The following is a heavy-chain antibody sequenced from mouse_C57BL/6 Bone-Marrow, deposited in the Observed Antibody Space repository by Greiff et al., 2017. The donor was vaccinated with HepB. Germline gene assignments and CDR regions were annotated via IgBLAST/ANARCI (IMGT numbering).Heavy chain of an antibody. CDR2: ISDGGSYT. Sequence: EVKLVESGGGLVKPGGSLKLSCAASGFTFSSYAMSWVRQTPEKRLEWVATISDGGSYTYYPDNVKGRFTISRDNAKNNRYLQMSHLKSEDTAMYYCAREVNWGQGTLVTVSA. J-gene: IGHJ3*01. CDR1: GFTFSSYA. CDR3: AREVN. V-gene: IGHV5-4*01.